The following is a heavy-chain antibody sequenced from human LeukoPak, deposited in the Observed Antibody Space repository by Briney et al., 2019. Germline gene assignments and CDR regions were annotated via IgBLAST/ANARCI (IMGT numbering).Heavy chain of an antibody. J-gene: IGHJ5*02. CDR2: INQVGSEK. Sequence: GGSLRLSCVASGFTFSTYILTWVRQAPGKGLEWVANINQVGSEKKYLDSVKGRFTISRDNAKNSLYLQMNSLRAEDTAVYYCAEGTTAWGQGTLVTVSS. D-gene: IGHD2/OR15-2a*01. CDR3: AEGTTA. CDR1: GFTFSTYI. V-gene: IGHV3-7*01.